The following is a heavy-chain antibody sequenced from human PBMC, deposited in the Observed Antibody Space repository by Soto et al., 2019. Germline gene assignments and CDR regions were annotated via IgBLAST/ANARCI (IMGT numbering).Heavy chain of an antibody. Sequence: PGGSLRLSCAASGFTFSSHAMSWVRQAPGKGPEWVSTISGSVGSTYYADSAKGRFTISRDNSKNTVYLQMNSLRAEDTAVYYCAKAPHDYGDCNWFDPWGQGTLVTVSS. V-gene: IGHV3-23*01. CDR3: AKAPHDYGDCNWFDP. D-gene: IGHD4-17*01. J-gene: IGHJ5*02. CDR2: ISGSVGST. CDR1: GFTFSSHA.